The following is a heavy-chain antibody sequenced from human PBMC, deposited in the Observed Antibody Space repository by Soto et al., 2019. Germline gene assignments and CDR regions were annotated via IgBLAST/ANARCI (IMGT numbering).Heavy chain of an antibody. CDR2: ISSSGYST. V-gene: IGHV3-23*01. CDR3: AKGSVVVSAKFDS. D-gene: IGHD2-21*02. Sequence: EVQLLESGGDLVQPGVSRRLSCAASRFTFSSYAMSWVRQAPGKGLEWVSAISSSGYSTYYADSVKGRFTISRDNSKNTMYLQMNNLRAEDTAVYYCAKGSVVVSAKFDSWGQGTLVTVSS. J-gene: IGHJ4*02. CDR1: RFTFSSYA.